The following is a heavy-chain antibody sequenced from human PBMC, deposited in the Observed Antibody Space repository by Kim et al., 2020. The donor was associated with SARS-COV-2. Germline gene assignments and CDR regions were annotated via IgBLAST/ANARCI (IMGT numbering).Heavy chain of an antibody. D-gene: IGHD3-10*01. CDR1: GGSISSGSYY. Sequence: SETLSLTCTVSGGSISSGSYYWSWIRQPAGKGLEWIGRIYTSGSTNYNPSLKSRVTISVDTSKNQFSLKLSSVTAADTAVYYCARDGLLWFGELFGCPITWGQGTLVTVSS. V-gene: IGHV4-61*02. CDR2: IYTSGST. J-gene: IGHJ5*02. CDR3: ARDGLLWFGELFGCPIT.